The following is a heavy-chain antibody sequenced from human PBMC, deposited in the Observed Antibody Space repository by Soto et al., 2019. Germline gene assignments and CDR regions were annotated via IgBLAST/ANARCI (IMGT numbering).Heavy chain of an antibody. J-gene: IGHJ4*02. Sequence: QVQLQESGPGLVKPSETLSLTCTVSGGSISSYYWSWIRQPPGKGLEWLGYIYYSGSTNYTPSLKSRVTISVDTAKTQFSLKLSSVTAADTAVHYCARGYGDYGVPFDYWGQGTLVTVSS. CDR2: IYYSGST. V-gene: IGHV4-59*01. CDR1: GGSISSYY. CDR3: ARGYGDYGVPFDY. D-gene: IGHD4-17*01.